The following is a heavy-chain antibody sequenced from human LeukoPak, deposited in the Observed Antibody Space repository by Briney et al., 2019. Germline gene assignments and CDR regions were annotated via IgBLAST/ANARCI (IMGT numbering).Heavy chain of an antibody. Sequence: GGSLRLSCTASGFTLCSYEKNWVRQAPGKGLEWVSYISSSGSTIHYADSVKGRFTISRDNAKNSLYLQMNSLRAEDTAVYYCPRDLAGAGHMWGRGTLVTVSS. D-gene: IGHD6-19*01. CDR3: PRDLAGAGHM. CDR2: ISSSGSTI. J-gene: IGHJ4*02. CDR1: GFTLCSYE. V-gene: IGHV3-48*03.